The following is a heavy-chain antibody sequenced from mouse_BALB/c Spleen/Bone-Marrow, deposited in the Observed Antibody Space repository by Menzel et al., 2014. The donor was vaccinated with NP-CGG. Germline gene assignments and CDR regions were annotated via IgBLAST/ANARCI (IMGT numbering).Heavy chain of an antibody. J-gene: IGHJ2*01. D-gene: IGHD2-3*01. Sequence: EVHLVESGGGLVQPGGSLRLSCAPSGFTFTDYYMSWVRQPPGKALEWLTFIRNKANGYTTEYSASVKGRFTISRDNSQSILYLQMNTLRAEDSATYYCARDMGLLRFDYWGQGTTLTVSS. CDR2: IRNKANGYTT. CDR1: GFTFTDYY. CDR3: ARDMGLLRFDY. V-gene: IGHV7-3*02.